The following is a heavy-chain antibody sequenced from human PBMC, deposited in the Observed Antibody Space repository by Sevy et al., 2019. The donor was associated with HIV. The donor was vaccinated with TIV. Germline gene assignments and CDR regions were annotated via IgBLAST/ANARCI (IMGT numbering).Heavy chain of an antibody. Sequence: SETLSLTCAVYGGSFSGYYWSWIRQPPGKGLEWIGEINHSGSTNYNPSLKSRVTISVDTSKNQFSLKLSSVTAADTAVYYCARGRGGYSGYDVPNRQQLVHAPLLLFDPWGQGTLVTVSS. CDR3: ARGRGGYSGYDVPNRQQLVHAPLLLFDP. D-gene: IGHD5-12*01. J-gene: IGHJ5*02. V-gene: IGHV4-34*01. CDR2: INHSGST. CDR1: GGSFSGYY.